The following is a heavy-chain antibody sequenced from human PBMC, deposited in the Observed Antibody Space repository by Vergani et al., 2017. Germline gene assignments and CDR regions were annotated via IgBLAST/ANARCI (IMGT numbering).Heavy chain of an antibody. V-gene: IGHV3-15*01. CDR3: TTPTKWKLRYYLDY. J-gene: IGHJ4*02. Sequence: EVQPVESGGGLVKPGGSLRLSCTTSGFTFSSAWMSWVRQAPGKGLEWVARIRPKTDGETTDYAAPVKGRFTISRDDSKNTLYLQMNSLTTEDTAVYYSTTPTKWKLRYYLDYWGQGTLVTVSS. CDR1: GFTFSSAW. CDR2: IRPKTDGETT. D-gene: IGHD3-9*01.